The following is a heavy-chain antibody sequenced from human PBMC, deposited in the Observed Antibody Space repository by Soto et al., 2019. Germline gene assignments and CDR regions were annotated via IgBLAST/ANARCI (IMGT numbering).Heavy chain of an antibody. CDR2: INPKSGGT. Sequence: ASVKVSCKASGYIFTDYYVHWVRQAPGQGLEWMGWINPKSGGTHHAQKFQGRVTMTRDTSISTAYMEVTSLTSDDTAVYFCATPGGPNSGGYYYFDLWGQGALVTV. CDR3: ATPGGPNSGGYYYFDL. D-gene: IGHD3-22*01. J-gene: IGHJ4*02. V-gene: IGHV1-2*02. CDR1: GYIFTDYY.